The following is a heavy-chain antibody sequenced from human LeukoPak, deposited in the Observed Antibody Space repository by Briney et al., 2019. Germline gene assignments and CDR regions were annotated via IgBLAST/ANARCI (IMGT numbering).Heavy chain of an antibody. CDR1: GDSISSSSSY. Sequence: PSETLSPTCTVSGDSISSSSSYWGWIRQPPWEGLEWIGSIYYSGSTYYNTSLKSRVTISVYTSKNQFSLKLSSVTAADTAMYYCARGGGGSWYGTVDYWGQGTLVTVSS. J-gene: IGHJ4*02. CDR3: ARGGGGSWYGTVDY. CDR2: IYYSGST. V-gene: IGHV4-39*07. D-gene: IGHD6-13*01.